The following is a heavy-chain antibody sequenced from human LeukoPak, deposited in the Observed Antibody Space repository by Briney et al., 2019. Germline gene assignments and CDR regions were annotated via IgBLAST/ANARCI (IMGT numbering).Heavy chain of an antibody. CDR3: ARLHLATTSLYYFDY. Sequence: GESLKISCKGSGYSFTSYWIGWVRQMPGKGLGWMGIIYPGDSDTRYSPSFQGQVTISADKSISTAYLQWSSLKASDTAMYYCARLHLATTSLYYFDYWGQGTLVTVSS. V-gene: IGHV5-51*01. CDR2: IYPGDSDT. CDR1: GYSFTSYW. D-gene: IGHD5-12*01. J-gene: IGHJ4*02.